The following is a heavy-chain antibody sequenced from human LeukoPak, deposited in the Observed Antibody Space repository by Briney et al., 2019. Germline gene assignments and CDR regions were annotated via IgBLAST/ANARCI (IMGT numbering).Heavy chain of an antibody. CDR3: AKEIRPHHSSGWYFVSAFDI. V-gene: IGHV3-23*01. Sequence: PGGSLRLSCAASGFTFSSYGMSWVRQAPGKGLEWVSVISGSGDRTYYADSVKGRFTISRDNSKNTLYLQMNSLRAEDTAVYYCAKEIRPHHSSGWYFVSAFDIWGQGTMVTVSS. J-gene: IGHJ3*02. CDR1: GFTFSSYG. CDR2: ISGSGDRT. D-gene: IGHD6-19*01.